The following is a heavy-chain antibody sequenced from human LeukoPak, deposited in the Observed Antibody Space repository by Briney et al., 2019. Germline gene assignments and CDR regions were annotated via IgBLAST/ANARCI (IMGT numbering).Heavy chain of an antibody. CDR1: GYSFFSYW. V-gene: IGHV1-3*01. D-gene: IGHD2-2*02. CDR3: ARDGNGIVVVPAAIGWFDP. Sequence: GESLKISCKGSGYSFFSYWIGWVRQAPGQRLEWMGWINAGNGNTKYSQKFQGRVTITRDTSASTAYMELSSLRSEDTAVYYCARDGNGIVVVPAAIGWFDPWGQGTLVTVSS. CDR2: INAGNGNT. J-gene: IGHJ5*02.